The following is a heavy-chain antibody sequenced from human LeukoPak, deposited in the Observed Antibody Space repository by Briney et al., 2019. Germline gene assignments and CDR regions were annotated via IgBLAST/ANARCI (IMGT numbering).Heavy chain of an antibody. CDR1: GYTFTGYY. CDR2: INPKSGGT. Sequence: ASVKVSCKASGYTFTGYYMHWVRQAPGQGLGWMGWINPKSGGTNYAQKFQGRVTMTRDTSISTAYMELSRLRSDDTAVYYCARGDYDILTGSDYYYMDVWGKGTTVTVSS. J-gene: IGHJ6*03. D-gene: IGHD3-9*01. V-gene: IGHV1-2*02. CDR3: ARGDYDILTGSDYYYMDV.